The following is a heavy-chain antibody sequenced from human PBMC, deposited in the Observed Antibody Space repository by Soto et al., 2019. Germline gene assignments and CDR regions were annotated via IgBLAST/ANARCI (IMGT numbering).Heavy chain of an antibody. CDR2: IFPSDSDT. CDR3: ARKDKSGYFNWFDP. D-gene: IGHD3-22*01. CDR1: GYNFTSSW. Sequence: PGESLKISCRTSGYNFTSSWIAWVRQKPGKGLEWMGIIFPSDSDTRYSPSFQGQVTISADRSTSTVFLQWASLKASDTAVYFCARKDKSGYFNWFDPWGQGTLGTVSS. J-gene: IGHJ5*02. V-gene: IGHV5-51*01.